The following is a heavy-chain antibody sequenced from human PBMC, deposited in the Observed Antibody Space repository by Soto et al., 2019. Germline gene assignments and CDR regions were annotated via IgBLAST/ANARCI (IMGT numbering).Heavy chain of an antibody. CDR1: GGTFSSYA. V-gene: IGHV1-69*13. CDR3: ASGPSSPWGCYYYYGMDV. D-gene: IGHD3-16*01. CDR2: IIPIFGTA. J-gene: IGHJ6*02. Sequence: SVKVSCKASGGTFSSYAISWVRQAPGQGLEWMGGIIPIFGTANYAQKFQGRVTITADESTSTAYMELSSLRSEDTAVYYCASGPSSPWGCYYYYGMDVWGHGTPVTVSS.